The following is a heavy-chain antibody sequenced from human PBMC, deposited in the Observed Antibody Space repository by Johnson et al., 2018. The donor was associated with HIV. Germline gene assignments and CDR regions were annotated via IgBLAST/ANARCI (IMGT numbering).Heavy chain of an antibody. J-gene: IGHJ3*01. CDR3: ARGHKRALNAFDF. CDR2: ISYDGSNK. V-gene: IGHV3-30*03. Sequence: QVQLVESGGGVVQPGRSLRLSCVVSGFTFSSYGMHWVRQAPCKGLEWVAVISYDGSNKYFADFVKGRFTISRDNSKNTLYLQMGSLRPEDMAVYYCARGHKRALNAFDFWGQVTMVTVSS. CDR1: GFTFSSYG.